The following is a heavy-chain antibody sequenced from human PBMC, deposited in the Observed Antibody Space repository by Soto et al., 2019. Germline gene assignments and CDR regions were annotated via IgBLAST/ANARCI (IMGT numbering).Heavy chain of an antibody. J-gene: IGHJ4*02. CDR3: ARDQVQSYYAIIRWYYFDY. CDR2: ISAYNGNT. CDR1: GYTFTSYG. D-gene: IGHD2-8*01. Sequence: QVQLVQSGAEVKKPGASVKVSCKASGYTFTSYGISWVRQAPGQGLEWSGWISAYNGNTNYAQKLQGRVTMTTDTATSTASMELRSIRSDDTAVYYCARDQVQSYYAIIRWYYFDYWGQGTLVTVSS. V-gene: IGHV1-18*01.